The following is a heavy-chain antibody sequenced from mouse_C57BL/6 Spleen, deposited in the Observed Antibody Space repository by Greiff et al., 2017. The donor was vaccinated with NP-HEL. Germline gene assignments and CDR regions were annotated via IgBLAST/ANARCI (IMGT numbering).Heavy chain of an antibody. CDR1: GFTFSSYA. CDR2: ISDGGSYT. Sequence: EVKLMESGGGLVKPGGSLKLSCAASGFTFSSYAMSWVRQTPEKRLEWVATISDGGSYTYYPDNVKGRFTISRDNAKNNLYLQMSHLKSEDTAMYYCARGGYYGSSYVRFAYWGQGTLVTVSA. D-gene: IGHD1-1*01. J-gene: IGHJ3*01. V-gene: IGHV5-4*03. CDR3: ARGGYYGSSYVRFAY.